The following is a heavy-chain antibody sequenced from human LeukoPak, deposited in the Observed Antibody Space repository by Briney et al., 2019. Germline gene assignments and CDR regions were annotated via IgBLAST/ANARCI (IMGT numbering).Heavy chain of an antibody. Sequence: PGGSLRLSCAASEFTFSTYSMNWVRQAPGKGLEWVSSISSSSSYIYYADSVKGRFTISRDNAKSSLYLQMNSLRAEDTAVYYCARSLMAGSSTSCYDYWGQGTLVTVSS. CDR2: ISSSSSYI. J-gene: IGHJ4*02. D-gene: IGHD2-2*01. V-gene: IGHV3-21*01. CDR3: ARSLMAGSSTSCYDY. CDR1: EFTFSTYS.